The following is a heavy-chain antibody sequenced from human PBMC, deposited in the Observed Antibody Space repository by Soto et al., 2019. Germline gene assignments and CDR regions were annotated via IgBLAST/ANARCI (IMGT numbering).Heavy chain of an antibody. CDR1: GGSFSGYY. CDR2: INHSGST. V-gene: IGHV4-34*01. D-gene: IGHD4-17*01. J-gene: IGHJ4*02. Sequence: QVQLQQWGAGLLKPSETLSLTRAVYGGSFSGYYWSWIRQPPGKGLEWIGEINHSGSTNYNPSLKSRVTISVDTSKNQFSLKLSSVTAADTAVYYCASGHGDYVRGGDYWGQGTLVTVSS. CDR3: ASGHGDYVRGGDY.